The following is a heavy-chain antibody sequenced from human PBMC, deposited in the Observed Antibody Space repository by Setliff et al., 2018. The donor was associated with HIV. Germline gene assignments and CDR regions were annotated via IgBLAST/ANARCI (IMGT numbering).Heavy chain of an antibody. CDR3: ARGVPADAYAFDI. V-gene: IGHV1-18*01. J-gene: IGHJ3*02. D-gene: IGHD2-2*01. CDR2: ISAHNGHT. Sequence: GASVKVSCKASGYSFTNYGISWVRQAPGQGLEWMGWISAHNGHTDYAQKFQDRVTMGTDTSTTTAFMELRSLISDDTAVYYCARGVPADAYAFDIWGQGTLVTVSS. CDR1: GYSFTNYG.